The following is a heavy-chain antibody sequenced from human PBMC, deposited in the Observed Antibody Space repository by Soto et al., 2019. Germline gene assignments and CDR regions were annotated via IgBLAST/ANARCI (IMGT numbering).Heavy chain of an antibody. CDR1: GFTFSSYW. CDR3: ARPSVVGATFREFDY. V-gene: IGHV3-74*01. CDR2: INSDGSST. D-gene: IGHD1-26*01. Sequence: GGSLRLSCAASGFTFSSYWMHWVRQAPGKGLVWVSRINSDGSSTSYADSVKGRFTISRDNAKNTLYLQMNRLRAEDTAVYYCARPSVVGATFREFDYWGQGTLVTVSS. J-gene: IGHJ4*02.